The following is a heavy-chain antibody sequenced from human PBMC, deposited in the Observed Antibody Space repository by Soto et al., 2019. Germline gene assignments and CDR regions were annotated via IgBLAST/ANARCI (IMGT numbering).Heavy chain of an antibody. D-gene: IGHD2-2*01. CDR2: INAGNGNT. CDR1: GSTFTSYA. J-gene: IGHJ6*04. V-gene: IGHV1-3*01. Sequence: XSVNVSCKDTGSTFTSYAIHWVRQAPGQRLEWMGWINAGNGNTKYSQKFQVRVTITRDTSASTAYMELSSLRSEDTAVYYCASSSTSSYGMDVWGKGTTVTVSS. CDR3: ASSSTSSYGMDV.